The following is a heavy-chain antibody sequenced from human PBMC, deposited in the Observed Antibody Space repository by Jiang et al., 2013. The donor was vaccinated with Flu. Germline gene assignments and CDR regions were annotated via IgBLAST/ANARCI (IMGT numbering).Heavy chain of an antibody. V-gene: IGHV1-8*01. Sequence: TGQGLEWMGWMNPNSGNTGYAQKFQGRVTMTRNTSISTAYMELSSLRSEDTAVYYCARGPYPQQAGTWVGYYYYGMDVWGQGTTVTVSS. J-gene: IGHJ6*02. CDR3: ARGPYPQQAGTWVGYYYYGMDV. CDR2: MNPNSGNT. D-gene: IGHD6-13*01.